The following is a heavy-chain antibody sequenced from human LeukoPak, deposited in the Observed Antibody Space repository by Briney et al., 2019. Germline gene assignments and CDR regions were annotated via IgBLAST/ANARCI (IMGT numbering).Heavy chain of an antibody. D-gene: IGHD3-3*01. CDR1: GGSISSSSYY. Sequence: SETLSLTCTVSGGSISSSSYYWGWIRQPPGKGLEWIGEGSESGGTKFNPSLKSRVTISADTSKNQFSLKVKSVTAADTAVYYCAKNGQSGFSFDPWGQGTLVTVSS. V-gene: IGHV4-39*07. J-gene: IGHJ5*02. CDR3: AKNGQSGFSFDP. CDR2: GSESGGT.